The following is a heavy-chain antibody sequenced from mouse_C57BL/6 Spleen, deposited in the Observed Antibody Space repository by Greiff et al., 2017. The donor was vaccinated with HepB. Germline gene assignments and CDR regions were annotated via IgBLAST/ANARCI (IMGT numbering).Heavy chain of an antibody. V-gene: IGHV5-16*01. CDR2: INYDGSST. J-gene: IGHJ2*01. CDR1: GFTFSDYY. CDR3: ARENYYDYDGYYFDY. D-gene: IGHD2-4*01. Sequence: DVKLVESEGGLVQPGSSMKLSCTASGFTFSDYYMAWVRQVPEKGLEWVANINYDGSSTYYLDSLKSRFIISRDNAKNILYLQMSSLKSEDTATYYCARENYYDYDGYYFDYWGQGTTLTVSS.